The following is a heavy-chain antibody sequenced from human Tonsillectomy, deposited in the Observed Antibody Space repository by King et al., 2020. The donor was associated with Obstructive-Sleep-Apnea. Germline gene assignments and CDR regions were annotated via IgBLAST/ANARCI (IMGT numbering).Heavy chain of an antibody. CDR2: IYYSGST. D-gene: IGHD3-22*01. CDR1: GGSISSGGYY. Sequence: QLQESGPGLVKPSQTLSLTCTVSGGSISSGGYYWSWIRQHPGKGLEWIGYIYYSGSTYYNPSLKSRVTISVDTPQNQFSLKLSSVTAADPAVYYCARSPDSSGYYLDKLFDYWGQGTLVTVSS. J-gene: IGHJ4*02. CDR3: ARSPDSSGYYLDKLFDY. V-gene: IGHV4-31*03.